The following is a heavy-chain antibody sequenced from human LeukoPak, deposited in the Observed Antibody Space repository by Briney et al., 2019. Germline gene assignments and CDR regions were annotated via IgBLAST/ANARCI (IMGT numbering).Heavy chain of an antibody. Sequence: ASLKVSCTASGYTFTSYGVSWVRQAPGQRLEWMGWISGYNGNTNYAQKLQGRVTMTTDTSTSTAYMELRSLRSDDTAVYYCARDDSSWYPNWFDPWGQGTLVTVSS. V-gene: IGHV1-18*01. CDR3: ARDDSSWYPNWFDP. J-gene: IGHJ5*02. CDR1: GYTFTSYG. CDR2: ISGYNGNT. D-gene: IGHD6-13*01.